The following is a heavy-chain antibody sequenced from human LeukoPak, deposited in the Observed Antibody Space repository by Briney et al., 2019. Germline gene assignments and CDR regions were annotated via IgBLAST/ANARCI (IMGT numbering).Heavy chain of an antibody. J-gene: IGHJ4*02. D-gene: IGHD4-17*01. CDR3: VRNKVYGDYEYYFDY. Sequence: SCKASGGTFSSYGMHWVRQAPGKGLEWVAVISYDGSNKYYADSVKGRFTISRDNSKNTLYLQMNSLRAEDTAVYYCVRNKVYGDYEYYFDYWGQGTLVTVSS. CDR2: ISYDGSNK. V-gene: IGHV3-30*03. CDR1: GGTFSSYG.